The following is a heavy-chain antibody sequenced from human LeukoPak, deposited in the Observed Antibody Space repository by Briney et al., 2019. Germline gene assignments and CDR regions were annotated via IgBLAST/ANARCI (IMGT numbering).Heavy chain of an antibody. CDR1: GGSISSSNSY. J-gene: IGHJ5*02. CDR2: ISHSGTI. D-gene: IGHD4-23*01. V-gene: IGHV4-39*01. Sequence: PSETLSLTCIVSGGSISSSNSYWDWIRQPPGRGLEWIGDISHSGTINYNPSLRTRVTISADTSKNQFSLKLNPVTAADTAAYYCATHVRGGNGFDPWGQGTLVTVSS. CDR3: ATHVRGGNGFDP.